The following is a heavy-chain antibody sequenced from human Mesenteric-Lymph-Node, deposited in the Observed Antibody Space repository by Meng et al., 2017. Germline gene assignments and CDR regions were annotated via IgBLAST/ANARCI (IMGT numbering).Heavy chain of an antibody. Sequence: GSLRLSCTVSGDSVNTHYYWSWIRQSPEKGLELIGYIYHSGSANYNPSLKSRVTISVDTSRNQVSMKLNSLTAADTAVYYCARMIGSGPFDHWGQGSPVTVSS. V-gene: IGHV4-61*01. J-gene: IGHJ4*02. CDR1: GDSVNTHYY. CDR2: IYHSGSA. CDR3: ARMIGSGPFDH. D-gene: IGHD6-19*01.